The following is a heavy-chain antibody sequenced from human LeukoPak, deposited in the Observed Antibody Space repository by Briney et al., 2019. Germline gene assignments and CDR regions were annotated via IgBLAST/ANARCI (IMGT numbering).Heavy chain of an antibody. J-gene: IGHJ6*02. CDR2: ISSSSSYI. Sequence: GGSLRLSCAASGFTFSSYSMNWVRQAPGKGLEWVSSISSSSSYITYADSVKGRFTISRDNAKNSLYLQTNSLRAEDTAVYYCAREGYYYGMDVWGQGTTVTVSS. V-gene: IGHV3-21*01. CDR1: GFTFSSYS. CDR3: AREGYYYGMDV.